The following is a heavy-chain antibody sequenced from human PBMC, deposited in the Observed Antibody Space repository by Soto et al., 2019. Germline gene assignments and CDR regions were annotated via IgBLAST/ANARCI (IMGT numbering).Heavy chain of an antibody. Sequence: SPTLSLTXAISGDSVSSYSAAWNWIRQSPSRGLEWLGRTYYRSKWYNDYAVSVKSRITINPDTSKNQFSLQLNSVTPEDTAVYYCARDRNDFWSGYSQSYYYYGMDVWGQGTTVTVSS. CDR2: TYYRSKWYN. J-gene: IGHJ6*02. D-gene: IGHD3-3*01. CDR1: GDSVSSYSAA. CDR3: ARDRNDFWSGYSQSYYYYGMDV. V-gene: IGHV6-1*01.